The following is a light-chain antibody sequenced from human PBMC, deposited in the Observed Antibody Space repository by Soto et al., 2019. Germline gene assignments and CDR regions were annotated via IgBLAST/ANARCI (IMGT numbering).Light chain of an antibody. V-gene: IGLV1-40*01. Sequence: QSVLTQPPSLSGAPGQRVTISCTGSSSNIGAGYDVHWYQQLPGTAPKLLIYHNANRPSGVPDRFSGSKSVTSASLAITGLQAEDEADYYCQSYDSRLSGWVFGGGTQLTVL. CDR1: SSNIGAGYD. J-gene: IGLJ3*02. CDR2: HNA. CDR3: QSYDSRLSGWV.